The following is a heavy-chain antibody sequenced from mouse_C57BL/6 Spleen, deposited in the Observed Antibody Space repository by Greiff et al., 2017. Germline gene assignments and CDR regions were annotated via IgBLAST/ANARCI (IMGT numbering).Heavy chain of an antibody. CDR2: ISYDGSN. CDR3: ARVDYDFDY. D-gene: IGHD2-4*01. Sequence: EVQRVESGPGLVKPSQSLSLTCSVTGYSITSGYYWNWIRQFPGNKLEWMGYISYDGSNNYNPSLKNRISITRDTSKNQFFLKLNSVTTEDTATYYCARVDYDFDYWGQGTTLTVSS. J-gene: IGHJ2*01. V-gene: IGHV3-6*01. CDR1: GYSITSGYY.